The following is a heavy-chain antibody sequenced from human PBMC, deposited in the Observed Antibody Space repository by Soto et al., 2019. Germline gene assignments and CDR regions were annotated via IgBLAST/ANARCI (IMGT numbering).Heavy chain of an antibody. D-gene: IGHD2-21*02. V-gene: IGHV4-4*02. Sequence: QVQLQESGPRLVKPSGSLSLTCGVSGGTVASSHWWSWVRQSPGVGLEWIGNVYHTGDTNFNPSLKSGVTISVDKSNNKFSLRLNSLTAADTAVYFSAREIVTAGAKNYLDPWGPGTLVTLSS. CDR3: AREIVTAGAKNYLDP. J-gene: IGHJ5*02. CDR2: VYHTGDT. CDR1: GGTVASSHW.